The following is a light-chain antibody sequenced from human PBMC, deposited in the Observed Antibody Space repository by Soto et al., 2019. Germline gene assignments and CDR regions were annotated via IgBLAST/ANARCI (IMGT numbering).Light chain of an antibody. Sequence: DIQLTQSPSFLSASVGDRVTITCRASQGISRFLAWYQQKPGKAPNLLIYAASTLQSGVPSRFSGSGSGTEFTLTISSLQPEDFATYYCQQLNSYPRGLTFGGGTKVEIK. V-gene: IGKV1-9*01. CDR2: AAS. CDR3: QQLNSYPRGLT. J-gene: IGKJ4*01. CDR1: QGISRF.